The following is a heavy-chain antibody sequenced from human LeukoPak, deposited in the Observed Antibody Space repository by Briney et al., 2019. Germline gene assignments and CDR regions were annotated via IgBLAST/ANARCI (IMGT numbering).Heavy chain of an antibody. CDR1: GFTFSSYE. CDR2: ISSSGSTI. V-gene: IGHV3-48*03. CDR3: ARGAVAGYF. Sequence: GGSLRLSCAASGFTFSSYEMNWVRQAPGRGLEWVSYISSSGSTIYYADSVKGRFTISRDNAMNSLYLQMNSLRAEDTAVYYCARGAVAGYFWGQGTLVTVSS. D-gene: IGHD6-19*01. J-gene: IGHJ4*02.